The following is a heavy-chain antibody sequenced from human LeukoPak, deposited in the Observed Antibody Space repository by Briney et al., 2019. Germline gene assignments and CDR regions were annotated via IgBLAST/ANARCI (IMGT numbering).Heavy chain of an antibody. V-gene: IGHV3-7*01. CDR3: VRDGGVSGYDLLDY. D-gene: IGHD5-12*01. CDR1: GFIFSNYW. CDR2: INQDGSKE. J-gene: IGHJ4*02. Sequence: GGSLRLSCTASGFIFSNYWMTWVRQAPGKGLEWVAQINQDGSKEYYIDSVKARFSISRDNARNSLSLQMNSLRAEDTAMYYCVRDGGVSGYDLLDYWGQGTLVTVSS.